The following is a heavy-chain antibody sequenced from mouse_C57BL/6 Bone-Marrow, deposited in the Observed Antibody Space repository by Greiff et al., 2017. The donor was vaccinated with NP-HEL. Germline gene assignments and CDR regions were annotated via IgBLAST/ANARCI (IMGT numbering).Heavy chain of an antibody. CDR3: TRWVTTVARGYFDY. V-gene: IGHV1-5*01. CDR2: IYPGNSDT. J-gene: IGHJ2*01. CDR1: GYTFTSYW. D-gene: IGHD1-1*01. Sequence: VQLQQSGTVLARPGASVKMSCKTSGYTFTSYWMHWVKQRPGQGLEWIGAIYPGNSDTSYNQKFKGKAKLTAVTSASTAYMELSSLTNEDSAVYYCTRWVTTVARGYFDYWGQGTTLTVSS.